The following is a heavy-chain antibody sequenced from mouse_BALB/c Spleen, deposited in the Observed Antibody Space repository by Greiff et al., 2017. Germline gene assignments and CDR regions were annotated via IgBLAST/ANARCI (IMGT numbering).Heavy chain of an antibody. J-gene: IGHJ4*01. Sequence: EVKVVESGPGLVKPSQTVSLTCTVTGISITTGNYRWSWIRQFPGNKLEWIGYIYYSGTITYNPSLTSRTTITRDTSKNQFFLEMNSLTAEDTATYYCARDRTLYAMDYWGQGTSVTVSS. V-gene: IGHV3-5*02. CDR2: IYYSGTI. CDR1: GISITTGNYR. CDR3: ARDRTLYAMDY.